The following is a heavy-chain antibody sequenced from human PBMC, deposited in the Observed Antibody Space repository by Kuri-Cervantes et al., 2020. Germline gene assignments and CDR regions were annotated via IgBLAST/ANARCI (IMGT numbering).Heavy chain of an antibody. D-gene: IGHD2-8*01. V-gene: IGHV3-20*04. CDR3: ARAPVTKNSAFAI. CDR2: INWNGGST. Sequence: ETLSLTCAASGFTFDDYGMSWVRQAPGKGLEWVSGINWNGGSTGYADSVKGRFTISRDNSKNTLYLQMNSLRAEDTAVYYCARAPVTKNSAFAIWGQGTMVNRLL. J-gene: IGHJ3*02. CDR1: GFTFDDYG.